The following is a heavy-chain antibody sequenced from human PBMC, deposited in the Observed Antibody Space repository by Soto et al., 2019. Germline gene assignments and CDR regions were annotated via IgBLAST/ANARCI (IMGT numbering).Heavy chain of an antibody. CDR3: ARVYSSGEYKLVGDAFDV. J-gene: IGHJ3*01. V-gene: IGHV1-2*04. Sequence: GASVKVSCKASGYTFTGYYMHWVRQAPGQGLEWMGWINPNSGGTNYAQKFQGWVTMTRDTSISTAYMELSRLRSDDTAVHYCARVYSSGEYKLVGDAFDVWGQGTMVTVSS. CDR2: INPNSGGT. CDR1: GYTFTGYY. D-gene: IGHD6-19*01.